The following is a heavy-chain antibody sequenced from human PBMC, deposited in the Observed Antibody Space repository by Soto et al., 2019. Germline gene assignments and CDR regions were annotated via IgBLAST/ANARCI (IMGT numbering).Heavy chain of an antibody. J-gene: IGHJ6*02. CDR1: GFTFSDYY. Sequence: GGSLRLSCAASGFTFSDYYMSWIRQAPGKGLEWASYISSSGSTIYYADSVKGRFTISRDNAKNSLYLQMNSLRAEDTAVYYCARDSQSYDFWSGYGMDVWGQGTTVTAP. D-gene: IGHD3-3*01. CDR2: ISSSGSTI. CDR3: ARDSQSYDFWSGYGMDV. V-gene: IGHV3-11*01.